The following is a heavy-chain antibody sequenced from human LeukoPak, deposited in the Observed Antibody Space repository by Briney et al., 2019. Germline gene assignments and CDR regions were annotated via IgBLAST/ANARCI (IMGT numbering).Heavy chain of an antibody. CDR3: ARFVSSSSLYYFDY. J-gene: IGHJ4*02. CDR1: GGSISSGDYY. D-gene: IGHD6-13*01. CDR2: IYHSGST. V-gene: IGHV4-30-2*01. Sequence: TLSLTCTVSGGSISSGDYYWSWIRQPPGKGLEWIGYIYHSGSTYYNPSLKSRVTISVDRSKNQFSLELSSVTAADTAVYYCARFVSSSSLYYFDYWGQGTLVTVSS.